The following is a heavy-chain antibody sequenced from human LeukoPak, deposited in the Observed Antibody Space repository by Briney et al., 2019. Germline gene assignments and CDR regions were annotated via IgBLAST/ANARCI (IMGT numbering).Heavy chain of an antibody. J-gene: IGHJ4*02. Sequence: ASVKVSCKASGYTFTSYAMNWVRQAPGQGLEWMGWINTDTGDPTHVQGFTGRFVFSLDTSVSTAYLQISSLKAEDTAVYYCARDVARHFDYWGQGTLVTVSS. CDR3: ARDVARHFDY. CDR2: INTDTGDP. CDR1: GYTFTSYA. D-gene: IGHD6-6*01. V-gene: IGHV7-4-1*02.